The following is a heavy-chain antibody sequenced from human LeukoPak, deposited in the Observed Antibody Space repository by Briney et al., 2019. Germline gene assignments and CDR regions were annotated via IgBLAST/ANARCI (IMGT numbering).Heavy chain of an antibody. D-gene: IGHD4-17*01. V-gene: IGHV4-39*07. CDR2: IYYSGST. CDR3: ATGARLGDYNY. J-gene: IGHJ4*02. CDR1: GGSISSSSYY. Sequence: SETLSLTCTVSGGSISSSSYYWGWIRQPPGKGLEWIGSIYYSGSTYYNPSLKSRVTISVDTSKNQFSLKLTSVTAADTAVYYCATGARLGDYNYWGQGNLVTVSS.